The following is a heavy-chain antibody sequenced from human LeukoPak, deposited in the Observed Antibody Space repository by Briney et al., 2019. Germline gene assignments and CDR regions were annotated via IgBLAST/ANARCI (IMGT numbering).Heavy chain of an antibody. D-gene: IGHD3-10*01. CDR1: GFTFSTYW. J-gene: IGHJ4*02. Sequence: PGGSLRLSCAASGFTFSTYWMSWVRQAPGKGLEWVANIKQDGSDKNYVDSVKGRFTISRDNTKNSLYLQMNSLRAEDTAVYYCARWRWELSYWGQGTLVTVSS. CDR2: IKQDGSDK. CDR3: ARWRWELSY. V-gene: IGHV3-7*01.